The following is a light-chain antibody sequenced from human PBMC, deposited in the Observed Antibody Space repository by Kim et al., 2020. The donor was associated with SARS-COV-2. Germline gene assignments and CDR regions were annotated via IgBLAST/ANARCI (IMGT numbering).Light chain of an antibody. CDR1: QSVSKY. CDR3: HQYADALIT. J-gene: IGKJ4*01. CDR2: GAS. V-gene: IGKV3-20*01. Sequence: SLSPWETATLSCRASQSVSKYLAWYQQKPGQAPRLLIYGASGRAIGIPDRFSGSGSGTDFTLTISRLEPEDFAVYYCHQYADALITFGGGTKLEI.